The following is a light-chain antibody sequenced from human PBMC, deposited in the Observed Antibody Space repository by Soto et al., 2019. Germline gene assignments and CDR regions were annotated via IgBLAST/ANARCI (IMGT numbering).Light chain of an antibody. J-gene: IGKJ1*01. CDR3: QQYGSSPRT. CDR2: GAS. V-gene: IGKV3-20*01. CDR1: QSVSSSY. Sequence: EIVLTQSPGTLSLSPGERATLSCMASQSVSSSYLAWYQQKPGQAPRLLIYGASSRATGIPDRFSGSGSGTDFTLTISSLEPEDFAVYYCQQYGSSPRTFGQGTKVEIK.